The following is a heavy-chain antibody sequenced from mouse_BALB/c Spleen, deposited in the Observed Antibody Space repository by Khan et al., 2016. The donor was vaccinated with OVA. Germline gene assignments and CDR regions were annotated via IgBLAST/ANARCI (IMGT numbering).Heavy chain of an antibody. V-gene: IGHV3-6*02. CDR3: ATLLRPLDY. J-gene: IGHJ2*01. Sequence: EVQLQESGPGLVKPSQSLSLTCSVTGYSITSGYYWNWIRQFPGNKLEWTGYISYDGSNNYNPSLKNRISITRDTSKNQFFLKLNSVTTADTATYFCATLLRPLDYWGQGTTLTVSS. CDR2: ISYDGSN. CDR1: GYSITSGYY. D-gene: IGHD1-2*01.